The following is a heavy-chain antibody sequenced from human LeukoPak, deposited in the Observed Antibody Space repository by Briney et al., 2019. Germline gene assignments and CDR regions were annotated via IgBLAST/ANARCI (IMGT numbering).Heavy chain of an antibody. J-gene: IGHJ4*02. CDR1: GYTFTGYY. Sequence: ASEKVSCKASGYTFTGYYMHWVRQAPGQGLEWMGWINPNSGGTNYAQKFQGRVTMTRDTSISTAYMELSRLRSDDTAVYYCARDDGGWAAVGGDYWGQGTLVTVSS. D-gene: IGHD6-19*01. CDR2: INPNSGGT. CDR3: ARDDGGWAAVGGDY. V-gene: IGHV1-2*02.